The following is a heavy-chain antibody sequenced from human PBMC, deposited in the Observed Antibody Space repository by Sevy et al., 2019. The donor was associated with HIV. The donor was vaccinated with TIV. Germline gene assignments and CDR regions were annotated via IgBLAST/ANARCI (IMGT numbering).Heavy chain of an antibody. J-gene: IGHJ4*02. Sequence: GESLKISCAASGFTFSDFRMHWVRQAPGKGLEWVAVISHDGRNNKYNVDSVKGRFTISRDNSKNTLYLQMNSLRAEDTAIYYCARDRGEILSSAFDYWGRGTLVTVSS. CDR3: ARDRGEILSSAFDY. CDR1: GFTFSDFR. V-gene: IGHV3-30*03. D-gene: IGHD3-16*01. CDR2: ISHDGRNNK.